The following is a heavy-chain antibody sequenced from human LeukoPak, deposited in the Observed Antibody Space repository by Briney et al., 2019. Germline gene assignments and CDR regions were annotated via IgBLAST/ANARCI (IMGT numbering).Heavy chain of an antibody. V-gene: IGHV1-2*02. Sequence: ASVKVSCKASGYTFTGYYMHWVRQAPGQGLEWMGWINPNSGGTNYAQKFQGRVTMTRDTSTSTVYMELSSLRSEDTAVYYCARDSGVVQAAALDYWGQGTLVTVSS. CDR1: GYTFTGYY. D-gene: IGHD6-13*01. J-gene: IGHJ4*02. CDR2: INPNSGGT. CDR3: ARDSGVVQAAALDY.